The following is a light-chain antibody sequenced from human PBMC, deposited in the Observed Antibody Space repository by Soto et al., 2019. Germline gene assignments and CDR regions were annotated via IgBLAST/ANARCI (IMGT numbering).Light chain of an antibody. CDR3: QQYESSPLT. J-gene: IGKJ4*01. CDR1: QSVSSTY. Sequence: EIVLTQSPDTLSLSPGERATLSCRPSQSVSSTYLAWYQQKPGQAPRLLIYRASTRATGIPDRFSGSGSGTDFTLTISRLEPKDFAVYYCQQYESSPLTFGGGTKVEIK. V-gene: IGKV3-20*01. CDR2: RAS.